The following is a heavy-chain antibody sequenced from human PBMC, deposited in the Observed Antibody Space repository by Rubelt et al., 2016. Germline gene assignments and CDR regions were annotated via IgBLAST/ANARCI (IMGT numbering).Heavy chain of an antibody. V-gene: IGHV4-39*01. Sequence: QVQLQESGPGLVKPSETLSLTCIVSGDSISSSSYYWGWIRQPPGKGLEWIGSIYYSGSTYYNPSLKSRVSISVDTSKNQFPLGLGSVTAADTAMYYCAGRSVGETCSTIEYWREGTLVTVTS. CDR2: IYYSGST. J-gene: IGHJ4*01. CDR3: AGRSVGETCSTIEY. CDR1: GDSISSSSYY. D-gene: IGHD2-2*01.